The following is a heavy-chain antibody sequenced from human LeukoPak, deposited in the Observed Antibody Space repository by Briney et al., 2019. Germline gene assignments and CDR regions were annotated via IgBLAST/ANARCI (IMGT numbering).Heavy chain of an antibody. CDR2: IYYSGST. D-gene: IGHD3-22*01. J-gene: IGHJ4*02. V-gene: IGHV4-59*01. CDR1: GGSISSYY. CDR3: ARALGVYDSSGYYLDY. Sequence: PSQTLSLTCTVSGGSISSYYWSWIRQPPGKGLEWIGYIYYSGSTNYNPSLKSRVTISVDTSKNQFSLKLSSVTAADTAVYYCARALGVYDSSGYYLDYWGQGTLVTVSS.